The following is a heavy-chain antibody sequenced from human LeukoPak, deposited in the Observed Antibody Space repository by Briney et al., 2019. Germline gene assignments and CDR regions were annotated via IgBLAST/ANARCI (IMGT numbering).Heavy chain of an antibody. CDR1: GFTFSTYA. Sequence: GGSLRLSCAASGFTFSTYAMNWVRQAPGKGLEWVSGISASGGGKFCADSVKGRFTISRDKSKSTVYLQMNSLRAEDAAVYYCAKDNADYPIYYFDSWGQGTLVTVSS. CDR3: AKDNADYPIYYFDS. V-gene: IGHV3-23*01. D-gene: IGHD3-16*01. J-gene: IGHJ4*02. CDR2: ISASGGGK.